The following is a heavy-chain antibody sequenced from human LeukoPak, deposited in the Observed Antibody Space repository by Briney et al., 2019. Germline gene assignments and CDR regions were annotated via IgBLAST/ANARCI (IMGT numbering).Heavy chain of an antibody. CDR2: ISSGSTYI. Sequence: GGSLRLSCAASGFTFSRYSMEWVRQAPGKGLEWVSSISSGSTYIYYADSMKGRFTISRDNAKNSLYLQMNSLRVDDTAVYYCARRDIVVVVSASDYWGQGTLVTVSS. CDR3: ARRDIVVVVSASDY. CDR1: GFTFSRYS. J-gene: IGHJ4*02. V-gene: IGHV3-21*04. D-gene: IGHD2-15*01.